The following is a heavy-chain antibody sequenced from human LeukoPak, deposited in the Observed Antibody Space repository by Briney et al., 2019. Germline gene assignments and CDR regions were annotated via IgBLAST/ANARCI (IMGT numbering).Heavy chain of an antibody. CDR1: GFSFTNYW. D-gene: IGHD2-15*01. CDR2: IYPVDFDT. Sequence: GESLKISCKGSGFSFTNYWVGWVRQMPGKGLEWMGTIYPVDFDTRYSPSFQGQVTISADKSISTAYLQWSSLKASDTAMYYCARPYCSGGSCYFDYWGQGTLVTVSS. V-gene: IGHV5-51*01. CDR3: ARPYCSGGSCYFDY. J-gene: IGHJ4*02.